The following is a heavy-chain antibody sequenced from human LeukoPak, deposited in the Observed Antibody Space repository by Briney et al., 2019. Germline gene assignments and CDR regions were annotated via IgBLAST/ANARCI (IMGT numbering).Heavy chain of an antibody. CDR3: ARRNYYDSTKYFLD. CDR1: GGSIRSDSW. D-gene: IGHD3-22*01. CDR2: IHQSGST. Sequence: SETLSLTCAVSGGSIRSDSWWSWVRQPPGKGLEWIGEIHQSGSTNYNPSLKSRLTISVDKSKNLFSLKLSSVTAADTAVYFCARRNYYDSTKYFLDWGQEPWSPSPQ. J-gene: IGHJ4*02. V-gene: IGHV4-4*02.